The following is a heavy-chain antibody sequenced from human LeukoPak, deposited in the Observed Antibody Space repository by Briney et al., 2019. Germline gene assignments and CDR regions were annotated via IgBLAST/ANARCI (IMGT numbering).Heavy chain of an antibody. CDR2: ISWNSGSI. CDR1: GFTFDDYA. J-gene: IGHJ4*02. CDR3: AKDKQWGLQNGGFDY. Sequence: GRSLRLSCAASGFTFDDYAMHWVRQAPGKGLEWVSGISWNSGSIGYADSVKGRFTISRDNAKNSLYLQMNSLRAEDTALYYCAKDKQWGLQNGGFDYWGQGTLVTVSS. D-gene: IGHD1-26*01. V-gene: IGHV3-9*01.